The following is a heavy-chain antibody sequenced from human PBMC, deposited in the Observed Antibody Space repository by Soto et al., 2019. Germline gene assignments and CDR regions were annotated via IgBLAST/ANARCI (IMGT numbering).Heavy chain of an antibody. CDR1: GFTFSSYS. Sequence: PGGSLILSCAASGFTFSSYSMNWVRQAPGKGLEWVSSISSSSSYIYYADSVKGRFTISRDNAKNSLYLQMNSLRAEDTAVYYCATRDIAARPVRGSYYYYYGMDVWGQGTTVRVSS. V-gene: IGHV3-21*01. J-gene: IGHJ6*02. D-gene: IGHD6-6*01. CDR2: ISSSSSYI. CDR3: ATRDIAARPVRGSYYYYYGMDV.